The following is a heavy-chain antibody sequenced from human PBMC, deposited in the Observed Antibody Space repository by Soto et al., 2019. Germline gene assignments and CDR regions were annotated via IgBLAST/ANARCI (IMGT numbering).Heavy chain of an antibody. CDR2: IDPSDSYT. CDR1: GENITSYW. CDR3: ASAASAAAGGGYYYYYGMDV. J-gene: IGHJ6*02. D-gene: IGHD6-13*01. Sequence: GESMKISYKGAGENITSYWIIWMRQMHGKGLEWMGRIDPSDSYTNYSPSFQGHVTISADKSISTAYLQWSSLKASDTAMYYCASAASAAAGGGYYYYYGMDVWGQGTTVTVSS. V-gene: IGHV5-10-1*01.